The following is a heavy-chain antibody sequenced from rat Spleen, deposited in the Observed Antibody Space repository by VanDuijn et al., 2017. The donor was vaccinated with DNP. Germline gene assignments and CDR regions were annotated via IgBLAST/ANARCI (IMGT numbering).Heavy chain of an antibody. J-gene: IGHJ2*01. CDR3: VRWNSGHFDY. V-gene: IGHV5S13*01. Sequence: EVQLVESGGGLAQPGRSLKLSCAASGFTFSDYGMAWVRQAPTRGLEWVASITNSGGSSYYRDSVKGRFTISRENAKNTLFLQMDSLRSEDMATYYCVRWNSGHFDYWGQGVMVTVSS. D-gene: IGHD4-3*01. CDR2: ITNSGGSS. CDR1: GFTFSDYG.